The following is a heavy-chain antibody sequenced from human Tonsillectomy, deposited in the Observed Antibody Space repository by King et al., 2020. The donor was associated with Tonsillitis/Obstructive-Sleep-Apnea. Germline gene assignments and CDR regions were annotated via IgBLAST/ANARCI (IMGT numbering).Heavy chain of an antibody. CDR1: GYTFTRYD. CDR3: ARDYYDSSGYYHGYFQH. D-gene: IGHD3-22*01. Sequence: QLVQSGAEVKKPGASVKVSCKASGYTFTRYDITWVRQAPGQGLEWMGWSRPNNGDTNYAQTLQGRVTMTSDTSTTTAYMELRSLRSDDTAVYYCARDYYDSSGYYHGYFQHWGQGTLVTVSS. V-gene: IGHV1-18*01. CDR2: SRPNNGDT. J-gene: IGHJ1*01.